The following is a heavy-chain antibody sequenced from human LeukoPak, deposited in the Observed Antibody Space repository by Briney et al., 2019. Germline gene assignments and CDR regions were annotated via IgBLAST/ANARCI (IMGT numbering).Heavy chain of an antibody. J-gene: IGHJ3*02. CDR2: ISGSGGST. Sequence: GGSLRLSCAASGFTFSSYAMSWVRQAPGKGLEWVSAISGSGGSTYYADSVKGRFTISRDNSKHTLYLQMNSLRAEDTAVYYCAKDPSDIVVGGDAFDIWGQGTMVTVSS. CDR3: AKDPSDIVVGGDAFDI. CDR1: GFTFSSYA. D-gene: IGHD2-2*01. V-gene: IGHV3-23*01.